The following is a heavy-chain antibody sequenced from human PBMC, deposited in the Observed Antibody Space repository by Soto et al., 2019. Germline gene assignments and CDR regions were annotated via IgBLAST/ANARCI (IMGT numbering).Heavy chain of an antibody. CDR3: ARVSLAAAYDAFDI. D-gene: IGHD6-13*01. J-gene: IGHJ3*02. CDR1: GYTFTSYY. V-gene: IGHV1-46*03. CDR2: INPSGGST. Sequence: QVQLVQSGAEVKKPGASVKVSCKASGYTFTSYYMHWVRQAPGQGLEWMGIINPSGGSTSYAQKFQGRVTXXRXTXXSTGYMELGSLRSEDRAVYYCARVSLAAAYDAFDIWGQGTMVTVSS.